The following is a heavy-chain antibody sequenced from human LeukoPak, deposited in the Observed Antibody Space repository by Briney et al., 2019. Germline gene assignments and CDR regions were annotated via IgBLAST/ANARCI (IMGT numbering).Heavy chain of an antibody. CDR1: GFTVSSNY. D-gene: IGHD3-10*01. CDR3: ARDAFGAGSEAFDI. J-gene: IGHJ3*02. V-gene: IGHV3-66*01. CDR2: IYSGGST. Sequence: PGGSLRLSCAASGFTVSSNYMSWVRQAPGKGLEWVSVIYSGGSTYYADSVKGRFTISRDNSKNTLYLQMNSLRAEDTAVYYCARDAFGAGSEAFDIWGQGTMVTVSS.